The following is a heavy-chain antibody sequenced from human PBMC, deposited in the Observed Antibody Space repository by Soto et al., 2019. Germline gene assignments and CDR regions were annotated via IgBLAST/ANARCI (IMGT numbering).Heavy chain of an antibody. D-gene: IGHD2-15*01. J-gene: IGHJ5*02. CDR1: GYTFTTHG. CDR2: VSGDNGHT. CDR3: ARXLGYCRSGTCYREWFDP. Sequence: QVQLVQSGAEVKKPGASVKVSCKAPGYTFTTHGISWVRQAPGQGPEWMGWVSGDNGHTNYAQSLQGRVTMTTNTXXXXXXXXXXXXXXXXXXXXXCARXLGYCRSGTCYREWFDPWGQGTLVTVSS. V-gene: IGHV1-18*01.